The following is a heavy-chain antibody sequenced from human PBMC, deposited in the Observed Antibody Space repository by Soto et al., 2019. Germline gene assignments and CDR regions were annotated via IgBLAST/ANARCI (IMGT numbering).Heavy chain of an antibody. CDR2: ISYDGSNK. D-gene: IGHD3-10*01. V-gene: IGHV3-30-3*01. CDR3: ARAVKWFGENGMDV. J-gene: IGHJ6*02. CDR1: GFTFSNYA. Sequence: QVQLVESGGGVVQPGRSLRLSCAASGFTFSNYAMHWVRQAPGKGLEWVAVISYDGSNKYYADSVKGRFTISRDNSKNTPYLQMNSLRTEDTAVYYCARAVKWFGENGMDVWGQGTTVTVSS.